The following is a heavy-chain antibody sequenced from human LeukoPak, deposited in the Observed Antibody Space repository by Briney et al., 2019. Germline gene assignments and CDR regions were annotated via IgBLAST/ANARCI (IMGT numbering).Heavy chain of an antibody. CDR3: AKDLRWPRWN. CDR1: GFTFSSYG. D-gene: IGHD4-23*01. CDR2: ISYDGSNK. J-gene: IGHJ4*02. V-gene: IGHV3-30*18. Sequence: GGSLRLSCAASGFTFSSYGMHWVRQAPGKGLEWVAVISYDGSNKYYADSVKGRFAISRDNSKNTLYLQMNSLRAEDTAVYYCAKDLRWPRWNWGQGTLVTVSS.